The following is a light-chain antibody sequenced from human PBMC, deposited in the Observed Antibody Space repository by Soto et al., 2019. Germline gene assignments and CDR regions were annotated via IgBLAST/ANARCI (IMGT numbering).Light chain of an antibody. CDR3: QQSYSATRT. V-gene: IGKV1-39*01. Sequence: DIQMTQSPSSLSASVGDRVTITCRASQSISTYLNWYQHKPGKAPKVPIYAASSLQSGVPSRFSGSGSGTDFTLTISSLQPEDFATYYCQQSYSATRTFGQGTKVDIK. CDR2: AAS. CDR1: QSISTY. J-gene: IGKJ1*01.